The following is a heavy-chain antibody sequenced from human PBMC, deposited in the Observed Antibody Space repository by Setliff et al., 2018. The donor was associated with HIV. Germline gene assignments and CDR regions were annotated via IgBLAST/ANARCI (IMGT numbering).Heavy chain of an antibody. J-gene: IGHJ4*02. D-gene: IGHD3-16*01. Sequence: SETLSLTCTVSGGSISSDPYYWGWIRQPPGKGLEWIGSMSTSGSSFYDPSLKSRVTISVEPSKNQFSLQLSSVTAAHTAVYCCASPLFSYGPLAYWGQGTLVTVSS. CDR1: GGSISSDPYY. CDR3: ASPLFSYGPLAY. CDR2: MSTSGSS. V-gene: IGHV4-39*07.